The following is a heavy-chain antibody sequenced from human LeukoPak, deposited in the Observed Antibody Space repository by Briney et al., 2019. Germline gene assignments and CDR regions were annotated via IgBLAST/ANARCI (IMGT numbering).Heavy chain of an antibody. CDR2: IYYSGST. Sequence: SETLSLTRTVSGGSVSSGSYYWSWIRQPPGKGLEWIGYIYYSGSTNYNPSLKSRVTISVDTSKNQFSLKLSSVTAADTAVYYCARTPNRGYSGTWYFDYWGQGTLVTVSS. CDR1: GGSVSSGSYY. V-gene: IGHV4-61*01. D-gene: IGHD5-12*01. CDR3: ARTPNRGYSGTWYFDY. J-gene: IGHJ4*02.